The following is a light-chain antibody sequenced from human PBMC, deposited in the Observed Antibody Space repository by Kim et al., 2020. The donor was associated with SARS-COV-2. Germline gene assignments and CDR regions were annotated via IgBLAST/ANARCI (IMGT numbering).Light chain of an antibody. CDR1: QDIGND. V-gene: IGKV1-6*01. CDR3: LQDYKYPWT. Sequence: ASVGYRVTITCRSSQDIGNDLGWYQQKPGKAPKVLIYAASSLQSGVPSRFSGRGSGTDFTLTISSLQPEDFATYYCLQDYKYPWTFGQGTKVDIK. CDR2: AAS. J-gene: IGKJ1*01.